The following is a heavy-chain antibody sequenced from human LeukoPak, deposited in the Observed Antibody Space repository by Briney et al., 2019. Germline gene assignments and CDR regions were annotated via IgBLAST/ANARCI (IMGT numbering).Heavy chain of an antibody. CDR1: GGSISSYY. J-gene: IGHJ6*03. D-gene: IGHD2-2*01. V-gene: IGHV4-59*01. Sequence: TSETLSLTCTVSGGSISSYYWSWIRQPPGKGLEWIGYIYYSGSTNYNPSLKSRVTISVDTSKNQFSLKLSSVTAADTAVYYCARDPGYCSSTSCSDYYYMDVWGKGTTVTVSS. CDR3: ARDPGYCSSTSCSDYYYMDV. CDR2: IYYSGST.